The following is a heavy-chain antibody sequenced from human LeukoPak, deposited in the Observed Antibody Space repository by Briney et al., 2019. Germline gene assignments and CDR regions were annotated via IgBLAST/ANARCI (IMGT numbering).Heavy chain of an antibody. CDR1: GFIFSRYD. D-gene: IGHD4-17*01. J-gene: IGHJ3*01. V-gene: IGHV3-13*04. Sequence: PGGSLRLSCAASGFIFSRYDMHWVRQATGKGLEWVSAINTGGGTYYPGSVKGRLTISRENAKRSLYLQMNSLEAGDTAVYYCAREITTVTYDGLAVWGQGTVVTVSS. CDR2: INTGGGT. CDR3: AREITTVTYDGLAV.